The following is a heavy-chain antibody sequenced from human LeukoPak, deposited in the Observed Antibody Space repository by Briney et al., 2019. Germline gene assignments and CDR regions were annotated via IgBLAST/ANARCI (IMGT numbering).Heavy chain of an antibody. Sequence: ASVKVSCKASGYTFTSYYMHWVRQAPGQGLEWMGWISAYNGNTNYAQKLQGRVTMTTDTSTSTAYMELRSLRSDDTAVYYCAREPLAWFGESSDAFDIWGQGTMVTVSS. J-gene: IGHJ3*02. V-gene: IGHV1-18*04. D-gene: IGHD3-10*01. CDR2: ISAYNGNT. CDR3: AREPLAWFGESSDAFDI. CDR1: GYTFTSYY.